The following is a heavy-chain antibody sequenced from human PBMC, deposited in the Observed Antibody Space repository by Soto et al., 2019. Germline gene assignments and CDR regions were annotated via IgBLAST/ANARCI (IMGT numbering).Heavy chain of an antibody. J-gene: IGHJ3*01. CDR1: GYTFTSHG. Sequence: ASVKFSCKPSGYTFTSHGLSWVRQAPLQGLEWMGWISTYNGKTEYAQKFQGRVTMTADTRTTTGYMELRSLRSDDTDGYDCGRLRTEVPTFWEDEFDLWGQGTTVTVSS. CDR2: ISTYNGKT. V-gene: IGHV1-18*01. CDR3: GRLRTEVPTFWEDEFDL. D-gene: IGHD3-10*01.